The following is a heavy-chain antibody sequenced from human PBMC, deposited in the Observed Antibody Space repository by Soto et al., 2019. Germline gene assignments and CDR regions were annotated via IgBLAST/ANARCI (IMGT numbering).Heavy chain of an antibody. CDR2: INSGGTVA. CDR1: GFTYESYA. D-gene: IGHD3-16*02. Sequence: EVQLLESGGGLVQPGGSLRLSCAASGFTYESYAMSWVRQAPGKGLEWVSGINSGGTVAHYADSVQGRFAISRDNSKNTISLEMNSLRADDTGLYDCAISTGGCGGLFVVPSDYWGQGTLVTVSS. V-gene: IGHV3-23*01. J-gene: IGHJ4*02. CDR3: AISTGGCGGLFVVPSDY.